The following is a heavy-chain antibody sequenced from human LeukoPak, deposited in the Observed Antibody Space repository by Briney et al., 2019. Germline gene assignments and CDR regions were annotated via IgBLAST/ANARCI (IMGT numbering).Heavy chain of an antibody. D-gene: IGHD3-10*01. Sequence: SVKVSCKASGGTFSSYAISWVRQAPGQGLEWMGRIIPILGIANYAQKFQGRVAITADKSTSTAYMGLSSLRSEDTAVYYCARDWDTYYYGSGSYYNGIDYWGQGTLVTVSS. CDR3: ARDWDTYYYGSGSYYNGIDY. CDR1: GGTFSSYA. CDR2: IIPILGIA. V-gene: IGHV1-69*04. J-gene: IGHJ4*02.